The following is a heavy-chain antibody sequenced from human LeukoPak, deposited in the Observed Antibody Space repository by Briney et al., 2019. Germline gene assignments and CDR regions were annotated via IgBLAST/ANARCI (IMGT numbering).Heavy chain of an antibody. D-gene: IGHD2-8*01. CDR2: IYSGGST. V-gene: IGHV3-66*02. CDR1: GFTVSSNY. CDR3: ARDWGCTDGVCYHFDY. Sequence: PGGSLRLSCAASGFTVSSNYMSWVRQAPGKGLEWVSVIYSGGSTYYADSVKGRFTISRDNSKNTLYLQMNSLRAEDKAVYYCARDWGCTDGVCYHFDYWGQGTLVTVSS. J-gene: IGHJ4*02.